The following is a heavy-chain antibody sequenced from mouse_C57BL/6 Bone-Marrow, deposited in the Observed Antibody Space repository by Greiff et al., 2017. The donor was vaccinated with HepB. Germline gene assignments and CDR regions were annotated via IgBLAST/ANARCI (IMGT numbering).Heavy chain of an antibody. D-gene: IGHD1-1*01. Sequence: EVQLVESGPGLVKPSQSLSLTCSVTGYSITSGYYWNWIRQFPGNKLEWMGYISYDGSNNYNPSLKNRISITRDTSKNQFFLKLNSVTTEDTATYYCAFYSMFAYWGQGTLVTVSA. CDR3: AFYSMFAY. V-gene: IGHV3-6*01. CDR1: GYSITSGYY. J-gene: IGHJ3*01. CDR2: ISYDGSN.